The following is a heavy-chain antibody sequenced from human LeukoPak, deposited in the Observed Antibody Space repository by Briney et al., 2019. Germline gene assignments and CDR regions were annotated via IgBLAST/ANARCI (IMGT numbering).Heavy chain of an antibody. CDR3: STDPRLLMY. CDR2: ISGSGSDI. CDR1: GFSFSDSY. Sequence: PGGSLRLSCVVSGFSFSDSYMTWIRQTPGKGLEWLAYISGSGSDIYYADSVKGRFTISRDNAKNSLYLQMNSLRPEDTALYYCSTDPRLLMYWGHGTLVTVSS. J-gene: IGHJ4*01. V-gene: IGHV3-11*01. D-gene: IGHD2-8*01.